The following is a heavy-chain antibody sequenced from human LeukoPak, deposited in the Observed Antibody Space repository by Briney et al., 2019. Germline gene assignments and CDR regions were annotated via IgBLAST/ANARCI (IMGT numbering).Heavy chain of an antibody. CDR3: AKKRMDQWFYKASFDY. CDR2: ISSSGGTI. CDR1: GFTFSDYY. J-gene: IGHJ4*02. V-gene: IGHV3-11*04. D-gene: IGHD3-22*01. Sequence: GSLRLSCAASGFTFSDYYMTWIRQAPGKGLEWVSFISSSGGTIKYADSVKGRFTISRDNAEESLYLQMNSLRAEDTAVYYCAKKRMDQWFYKASFDYWGRGTLVTVAS.